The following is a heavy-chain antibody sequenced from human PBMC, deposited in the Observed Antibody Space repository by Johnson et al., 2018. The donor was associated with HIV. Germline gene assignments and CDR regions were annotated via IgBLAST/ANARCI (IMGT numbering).Heavy chain of an antibody. CDR2: ISYDGSNK. V-gene: IGHV3-30-3*01. J-gene: IGHJ3*02. CDR1: GLTFSSYA. Sequence: QVQLVESGGGVVQSGRSLRLSCAASGLTFSSYAMHWVRQAPGKGLEWVAVISYDGSNKYYADSVKGRFTISRDNSKNTLYLQMNSLRAEDTAVYYCARVRWVSKWLSYDAFDIWGQGTMVTVSS. CDR3: ARVRWVSKWLSYDAFDI. D-gene: IGHD3-22*01.